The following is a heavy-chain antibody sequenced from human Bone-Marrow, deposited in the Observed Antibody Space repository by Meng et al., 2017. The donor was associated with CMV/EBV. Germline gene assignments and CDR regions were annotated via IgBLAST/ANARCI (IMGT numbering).Heavy chain of an antibody. J-gene: IGHJ6*02. D-gene: IGHD2-2*01. CDR2: ISWNSGSI. CDR1: GFTFDDYA. CDR3: AKGIGCSSTSCYHGMDV. V-gene: IGHV3-9*01. Sequence: SLKISCAASGFTFDDYAMHWVRQAPGKGLEWVSGISWNSGSIGYADSVKGRFTISRDNAKNSLYLQMNSLRAEDTALYYCAKGIGCSSTSCYHGMDVWGQGTTVTVSS.